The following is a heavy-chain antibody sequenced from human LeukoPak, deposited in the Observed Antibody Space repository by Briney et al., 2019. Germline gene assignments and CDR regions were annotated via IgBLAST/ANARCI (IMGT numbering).Heavy chain of an antibody. CDR3: ARGRSNYYDSSGYGYFDY. CDR2: INHSGST. V-gene: IGHV4-34*01. D-gene: IGHD3-22*01. CDR1: GGSFSGYY. J-gene: IGHJ4*02. Sequence: PSETLSLTCAVYGGSFSGYYWSWIRQPPGKGLEWIGEINHSGSTNYNPSLKSRVTISVDTSKTQFTLKLSSVTAADTAVSYCARGRSNYYDSSGYGYFDYWGQGTLVTVSS.